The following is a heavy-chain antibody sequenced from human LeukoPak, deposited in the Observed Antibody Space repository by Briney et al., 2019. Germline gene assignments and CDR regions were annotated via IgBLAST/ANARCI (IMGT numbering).Heavy chain of an antibody. Sequence: GGSLRLSCAASGFTFSSYALSWVRQAPGKGLEWVSVIYSGGSTYYADSVKGRFTISRDNSKNTLYLQMNSLRAEDTAVYYCAKDLGVMITFGGVKGSHAFDIWGQGTMVTVSS. CDR3: AKDLGVMITFGGVKGSHAFDI. CDR1: GFTFSSYA. D-gene: IGHD3-16*01. J-gene: IGHJ3*02. V-gene: IGHV3-23*03. CDR2: IYSGGST.